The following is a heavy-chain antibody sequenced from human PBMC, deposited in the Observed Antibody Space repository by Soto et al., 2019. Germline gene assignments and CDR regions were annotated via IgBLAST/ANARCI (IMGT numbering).Heavy chain of an antibody. Sequence: SEPLTLTCTVSGGSISSTYWSWIRQPAGKGLEWIGRIYTSGSTNYNPSLKSRVTMSVDTSKNQFSLKLSSVTAADTAVYYCARDSGSYYGNYFDYWGQGTLVTVSS. CDR2: IYTSGST. J-gene: IGHJ4*02. D-gene: IGHD1-26*01. CDR1: GGSISSTY. CDR3: ARDSGSYYGNYFDY. V-gene: IGHV4-4*07.